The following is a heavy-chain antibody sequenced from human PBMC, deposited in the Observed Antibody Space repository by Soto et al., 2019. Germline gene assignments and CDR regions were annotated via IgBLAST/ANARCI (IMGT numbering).Heavy chain of an antibody. CDR3: ATVVGSGWYDFDY. CDR1: GGTFSSYA. D-gene: IGHD6-19*01. Sequence: SVKVSCKASGGTFSSYAISWVRQAPGQGLEWMGGIIPIFGTANYAQKFQGRVTITADESTSTAYMELSSLRSEDTAVYYCATVVGSGWYDFDYWGQGTLVTVSS. J-gene: IGHJ4*02. V-gene: IGHV1-69*13. CDR2: IIPIFGTA.